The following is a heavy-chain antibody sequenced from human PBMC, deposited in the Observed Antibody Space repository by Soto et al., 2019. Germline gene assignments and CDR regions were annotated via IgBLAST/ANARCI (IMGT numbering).Heavy chain of an antibody. V-gene: IGHV3-23*01. CDR2: ISESGTTT. J-gene: IGHJ5*01. D-gene: IGHD2-21*01. Sequence: GKGLEWVSVISESGTTTYYADSVKGRFTISRDNSENTLFLQMNGLRAEDTAVYFFAKVGSFAGEARSRHSCCHGILVSV. CDR3: AKVGSFAGEARSRHS.